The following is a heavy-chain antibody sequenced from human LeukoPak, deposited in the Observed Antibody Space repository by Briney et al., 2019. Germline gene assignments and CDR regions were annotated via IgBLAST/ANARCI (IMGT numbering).Heavy chain of an antibody. V-gene: IGHV3-53*01. D-gene: IGHD3-10*01. CDR3: ARVWFGYFFQ. J-gene: IGHJ4*02. Sequence: GGSLRLFCVASGFDISYNYVGWVRQAPGKGLEWVSVIHTGGTTHYTDSVKGRFTISKDNSNNTVYLQMNSVRVEDTAVYYCARVWFGYFFQWGQGALVTVSS. CDR1: GFDISYNY. CDR2: IHTGGTT.